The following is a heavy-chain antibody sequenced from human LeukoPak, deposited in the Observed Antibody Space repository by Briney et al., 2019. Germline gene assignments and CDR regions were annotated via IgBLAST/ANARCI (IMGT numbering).Heavy chain of an antibody. CDR1: GFTFSSYG. CDR2: IRYDGSKK. J-gene: IGHJ4*02. V-gene: IGHV3-30*02. D-gene: IGHD3-10*01. Sequence: GGSLRLSCAASGFTFSSYGMHWVRQAPGKGLEWVAFIRYDGSKKYYADSVKGRFTISRDNSKNTLYLQMNSLRAEDTAVYYCAKAEPNTLWFGELSYGIDYWGEGTLVTVSS. CDR3: AKAEPNTLWFGELSYGIDY.